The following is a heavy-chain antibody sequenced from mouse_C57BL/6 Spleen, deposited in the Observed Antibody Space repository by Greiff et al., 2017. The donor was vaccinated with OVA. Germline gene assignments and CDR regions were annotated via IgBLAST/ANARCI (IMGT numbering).Heavy chain of an antibody. CDR2: IYPSDSET. CDR1: GYTFTSYW. V-gene: IGHV1-61*01. J-gene: IGHJ2*01. D-gene: IGHD2-4*01. CDR3: ARSGGYDYGFDY. Sequence: QVQLQQSGAELVRPGSSVKLSCKASGYTFTSYWMDWVKQRPGQGLEWIGNIYPSDSETHYNQKFKDKATLTVDKSSSTAYMQLSSLTSEDSAVYYCARSGGYDYGFDYWGQGTTLTVSS.